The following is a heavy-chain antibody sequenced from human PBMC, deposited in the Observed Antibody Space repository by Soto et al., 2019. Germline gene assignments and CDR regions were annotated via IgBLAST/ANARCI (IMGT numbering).Heavy chain of an antibody. V-gene: IGHV4-4*02. CDR1: GGSISSSNW. D-gene: IGHD1-1*01. J-gene: IGHJ6*02. Sequence: QVQLQESGPGLVKPSGTLSLTCAVSGGSISSSNWWSWVRQPPGKGLEWIGEIYHSGSTNYNPSLTSRVTISVDKSKNQCSLKLSSVTAADTAVYYCARDRVEEHYGMDVWGQGTTVTVSS. CDR2: IYHSGST. CDR3: ARDRVEEHYGMDV.